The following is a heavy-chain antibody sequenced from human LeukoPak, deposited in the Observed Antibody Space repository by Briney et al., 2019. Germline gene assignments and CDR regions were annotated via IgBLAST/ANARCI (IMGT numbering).Heavy chain of an antibody. V-gene: IGHV5-51*01. CDR3: ARRGGLDY. D-gene: IGHD3-10*01. CDR2: IYPLDSDI. J-gene: IGHJ4*02. CDR1: GYTFGNHW. Sequence: RGESLKISCQGAGYTFGNHWVAWVRQMPGKGLEWMGIIYPLDSDIRYSPSFQGQVTISADKSISTAYLQWSSLKASDTAMYYCARRGGLDYWGQGTLVTVSS.